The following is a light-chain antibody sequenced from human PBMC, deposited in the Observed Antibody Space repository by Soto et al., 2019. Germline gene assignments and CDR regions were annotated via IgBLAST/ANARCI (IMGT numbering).Light chain of an antibody. CDR3: LQGQNWPLT. CDR2: GAS. V-gene: IGKV3-15*01. Sequence: EIVMKQSPATLSLSPWERASLSCRASQSMNSELAGYQQKPGQPPRLLIYGASTRATGVPARFTGSESGSDFTLTISGLQSEDFAVYYCLQGQNWPLTFGEGTRLEI. J-gene: IGKJ2*01. CDR1: QSMNSE.